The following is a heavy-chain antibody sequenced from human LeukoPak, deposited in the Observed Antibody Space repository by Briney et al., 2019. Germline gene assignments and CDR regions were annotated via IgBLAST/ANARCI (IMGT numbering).Heavy chain of an antibody. V-gene: IGHV1-2*02. Sequence: ASVKVSCKASGYTFTGYYMHWVRQAPGQGLEWMGWVNPNSGGTNYAQKFQGRVTMTRDTSISTAYMELSSLRSDDTAVYYCASTRMATKFHCFDYWGQGTLVTVSS. J-gene: IGHJ4*02. CDR2: VNPNSGGT. CDR1: GYTFTGYY. D-gene: IGHD5-24*01. CDR3: ASTRMATKFHCFDY.